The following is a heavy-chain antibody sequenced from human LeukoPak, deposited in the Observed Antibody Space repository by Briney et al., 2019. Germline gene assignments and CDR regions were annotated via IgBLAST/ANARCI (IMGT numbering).Heavy chain of an antibody. CDR1: GGSISSYY. D-gene: IGHD1-26*01. CDR2: IYYSGST. CDR3: ATAHSGYVDY. J-gene: IGHJ4*02. V-gene: IGHV4-59*01. Sequence: SETLSLTCTVSGGSISSYYWSWIRQPPGKGLEWIGNIYYSGSTNYNPSLKSRVTISLDTSKNQFSLKLSSVAAADTAMYYCATAHSGYVDYWGQGTLVTVSS.